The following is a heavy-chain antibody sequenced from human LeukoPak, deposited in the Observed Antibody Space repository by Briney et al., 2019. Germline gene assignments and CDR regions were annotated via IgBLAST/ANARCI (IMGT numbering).Heavy chain of an antibody. CDR2: IWNDGSHE. CDR3: AKDATEYGDSHFDC. Sequence: GRSLRLSCAASGLTFSSFGMHWVRQAPGEGLEWVAVIWNDGSHEYYADSEKGRFTISRDNSRNTVYLQMNSLRAEDTAVYYCAKDATEYGDSHFDCWGQGSLVTVSS. CDR1: GLTFSSFG. V-gene: IGHV3-33*06. D-gene: IGHD4-17*01. J-gene: IGHJ4*02.